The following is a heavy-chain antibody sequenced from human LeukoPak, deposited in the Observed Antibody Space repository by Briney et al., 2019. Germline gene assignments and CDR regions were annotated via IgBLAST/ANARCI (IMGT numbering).Heavy chain of an antibody. CDR2: ISSYNGNT. CDR1: GYTFTSYS. CDR3: ARGPSSCWHKADY. Sequence: ASVKVSCKGSGYTFTSYSINWVRQAHGQGLEWMGWISSYNGNTNYEQKLQGRVTMTTDTSTSTAYMELKTLSSDDTAVYYCARGPSSCWHKADYWGQGTLVTVSS. V-gene: IGHV1-18*01. D-gene: IGHD6-19*01. J-gene: IGHJ4*02.